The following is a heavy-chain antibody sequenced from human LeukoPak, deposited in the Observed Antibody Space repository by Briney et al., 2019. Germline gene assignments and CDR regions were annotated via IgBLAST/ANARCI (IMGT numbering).Heavy chain of an antibody. Sequence: PSETLPLTCTVSGGSMSGHYWSWIRQPPGKGLQWMGFVLYSGSTNYNPSLESRVTISIDTSKNQFSLKLRSVTDADTAVYYCARDRLDWGQGTLVTVSS. CDR1: GGSMSGHY. V-gene: IGHV4-59*11. CDR2: VLYSGST. J-gene: IGHJ4*02. CDR3: ARDRLD.